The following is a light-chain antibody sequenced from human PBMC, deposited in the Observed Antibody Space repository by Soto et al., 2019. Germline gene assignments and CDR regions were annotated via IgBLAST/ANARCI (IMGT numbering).Light chain of an antibody. V-gene: IGKV1-39*01. CDR2: VAS. J-gene: IGKJ1*01. Sequence: DIQMTQSPSLLSASVGDRVTITCRASQDIRTSLNWYQQKPGKAPKFLIYVASSLQTGVPPRFSGSGSGTDFTLTISGLQAEDYATYFCQQTYSDPPWTFGQGSKEDIK. CDR1: QDIRTS. CDR3: QQTYSDPPWT.